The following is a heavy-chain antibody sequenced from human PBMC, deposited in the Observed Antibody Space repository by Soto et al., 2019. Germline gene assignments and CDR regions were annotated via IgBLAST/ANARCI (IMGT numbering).Heavy chain of an antibody. D-gene: IGHD2-15*01. Sequence: ASVKVSCKASGYTFTGYYMHWVRQAPGQGLEWKGWINPNSGGTNYAQKFQGWVTMTRDTSISTAYMELSRLRSDDTAVYYCARGAPPIVVVVAAPNTTAFDIWGQGTMVTVSS. CDR1: GYTFTGYY. CDR2: INPNSGGT. V-gene: IGHV1-2*04. CDR3: ARGAPPIVVVVAAPNTTAFDI. J-gene: IGHJ3*02.